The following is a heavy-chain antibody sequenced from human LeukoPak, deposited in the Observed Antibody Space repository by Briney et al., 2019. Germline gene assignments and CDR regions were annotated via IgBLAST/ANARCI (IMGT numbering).Heavy chain of an antibody. Sequence: SETLSLTCAVYGGFFSGYYWSWIRQPPGKGLEWIGEINHSGSTNYNPSLKSRVTISVDTSKNQFSLKLSSVTAADTAVYYCARGVAARPYYYYYMDVWGKGTTVTVSS. CDR3: ARGVAARPYYYYYMDV. J-gene: IGHJ6*03. CDR1: GGFFSGYY. CDR2: INHSGST. D-gene: IGHD6-6*01. V-gene: IGHV4-34*01.